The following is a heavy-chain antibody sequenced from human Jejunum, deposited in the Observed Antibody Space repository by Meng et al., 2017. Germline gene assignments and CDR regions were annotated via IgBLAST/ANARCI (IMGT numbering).Heavy chain of an antibody. CDR2: ITWNSGFI. Sequence: GESLKISCAASGFTFDDYAMNWLRQTPGKGLEWVSGITWNSGFIDYADSVKGRFTISRDNANNSLYLQMSRLRTEDTATYYCVRGSLPATVKWYFDYWGQGTPVTVSS. CDR1: GFTFDDYA. J-gene: IGHJ4*02. V-gene: IGHV3-9*01. D-gene: IGHD4-17*01. CDR3: VRGSLPATVKWYFDY.